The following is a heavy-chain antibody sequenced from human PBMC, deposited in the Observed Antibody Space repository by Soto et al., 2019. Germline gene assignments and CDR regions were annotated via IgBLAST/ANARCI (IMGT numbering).Heavy chain of an antibody. V-gene: IGHV1-69*13. Sequence: ASVKVSCKASGGTFSSYAISWVRQAPGQGLEWMGGIIPIFGTANYAQKFQGRVTITADESTSTAYMELSSLRSEDTAVYYCAREDPRGYCSGGSCYFNWFDPWGQGTLVTVSS. J-gene: IGHJ5*02. CDR1: GGTFSSYA. CDR2: IIPIFGTA. D-gene: IGHD2-15*01. CDR3: AREDPRGYCSGGSCYFNWFDP.